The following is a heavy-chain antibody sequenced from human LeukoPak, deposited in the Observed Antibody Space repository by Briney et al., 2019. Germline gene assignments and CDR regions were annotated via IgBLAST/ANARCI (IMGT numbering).Heavy chain of an antibody. CDR1: GYSISSGYY. D-gene: IGHD4-17*01. CDR2: IYHSGST. J-gene: IGHJ5*02. Sequence: NPSETLSLTCTVSGYSISSGYYWGWIRQPPGQGLEWIGSIYHSGSTYYNPSLKNRVTISVDTSKNQFSLKLSSVTAADTAVYYCARGAYGDYEGGGNWFDPWGQGTLVTVSS. CDR3: ARGAYGDYEGGGNWFDP. V-gene: IGHV4-38-2*02.